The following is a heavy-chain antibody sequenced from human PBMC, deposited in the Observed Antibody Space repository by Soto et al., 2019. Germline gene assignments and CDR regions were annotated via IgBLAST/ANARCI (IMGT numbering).Heavy chain of an antibody. D-gene: IGHD2-15*01. CDR3: ARGVEIFVSWFDP. CDR1: GGTFSSYA. Sequence: SVKVSCKASGGTFSSYAISWVRQAPGQGLEWMGGIIPIFGTANYAQKFQGRVTITADESTSTAYMELGSLRSEDTAVYYCARGVEIFVSWFDPWGQGTLVTVSS. CDR2: IIPIFGTA. V-gene: IGHV1-69*13. J-gene: IGHJ5*02.